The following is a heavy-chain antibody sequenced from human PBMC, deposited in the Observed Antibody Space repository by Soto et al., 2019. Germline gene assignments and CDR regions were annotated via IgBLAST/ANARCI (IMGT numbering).Heavy chain of an antibody. CDR1: GGSISSGGYY. V-gene: IGHV4-31*03. CDR2: IYYSGST. Sequence: SETLSLTCTVSGGSISSGGYYWSWIRQHPGKGLEWIGYIYYSGSTYYNPSLKSRVTISVDTSKNQFSLKLCSVTAADTAVYYCARDLGSSSEIWGQGTLVTVSS. CDR3: ARDLGSSSEI. J-gene: IGHJ4*02. D-gene: IGHD6-6*01.